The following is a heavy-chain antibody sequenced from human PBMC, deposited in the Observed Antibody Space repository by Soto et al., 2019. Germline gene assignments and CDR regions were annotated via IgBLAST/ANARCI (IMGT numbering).Heavy chain of an antibody. CDR1: GFSLTTDRVG. D-gene: IGHD1-26*01. V-gene: IGHV2-5*02. CDR2: IYWDDSK. J-gene: IGHJ4*02. CDR3: AHAYGGRSLY. Sequence: QITLKESGPTLVKPTQTLTLTCTFSGFSLTTDRVGVGWIRQPPGEALEWLAGIYWDDSKTYRPSLESRLTITKDTSKNQVALRMTNMDSLDTATYYCAHAYGGRSLYWGQGTLVTVSS.